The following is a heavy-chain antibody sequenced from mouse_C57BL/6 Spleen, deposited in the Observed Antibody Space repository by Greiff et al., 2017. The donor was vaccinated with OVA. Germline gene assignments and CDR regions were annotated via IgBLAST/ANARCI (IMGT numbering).Heavy chain of an antibody. CDR1: GYTFTDYY. CDR2: INPNNGGT. Sequence: VQLQQSGPELVKPGASVKISCKASGYTFTDYYMNWVKQSHGKSLEWIGDINPNNGGTSYNQKFKGKATLTVDKSSSTAYMELRSLTSEDSAVYYCARCRGYGYYPFDYWGQGTTLTVSS. J-gene: IGHJ2*01. V-gene: IGHV1-26*01. CDR3: ARCRGYGYYPFDY. D-gene: IGHD2-3*01.